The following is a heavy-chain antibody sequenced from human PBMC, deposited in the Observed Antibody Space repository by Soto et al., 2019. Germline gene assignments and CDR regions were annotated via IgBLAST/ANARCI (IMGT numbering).Heavy chain of an antibody. CDR1: GGSIGSSNYY. Sequence: SETLSLTCTVSGGSIGSSNYYWGWIRQPPRKGLEWIGSMLYSGGTYYNPSLKSRVTISVDTSKNQFSLKLSSVTAADTAVYYCARHGSPIFGVVVVSREFAYWGQGTLVTVSS. CDR3: ARHGSPIFGVVVVSREFAY. CDR2: MLYSGGT. D-gene: IGHD3-3*01. V-gene: IGHV4-39*01. J-gene: IGHJ4*02.